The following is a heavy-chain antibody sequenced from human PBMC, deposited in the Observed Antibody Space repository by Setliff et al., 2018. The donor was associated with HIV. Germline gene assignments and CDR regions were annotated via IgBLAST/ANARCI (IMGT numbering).Heavy chain of an antibody. J-gene: IGHJ5*02. Sequence: ASVKVSCKASGYTFTSHVIHWVRQAPGQRLEWMGWLRTGTGDTSYSVKFQGRLTMTRNTSISTAYMELNSLRSEDTAIYYCAGRYYDYVWGSYRWFAPWGQGTLVTVSS. CDR3: AGRYYDYVWGSYRWFAP. CDR2: LRTGTGDT. D-gene: IGHD3-16*02. CDR1: GYTFTSHV. V-gene: IGHV1-3*04.